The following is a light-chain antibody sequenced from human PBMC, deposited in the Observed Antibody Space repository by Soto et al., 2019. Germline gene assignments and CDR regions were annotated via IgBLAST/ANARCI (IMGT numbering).Light chain of an antibody. Sequence: QSALTQPASVSGSPGQSIAISCTGTSSDVGSYNSVSWYQQYPGKAHKLMIHDVNNRPSGISDRFSGSRFGTTASLTFSGPQAEDEVDYSGSSFKSSPSYFFGTGTKVTVL. CDR1: SSDVGSYNS. J-gene: IGLJ1*01. V-gene: IGLV2-14*03. CDR2: DVN. CDR3: SSFKSSPSYF.